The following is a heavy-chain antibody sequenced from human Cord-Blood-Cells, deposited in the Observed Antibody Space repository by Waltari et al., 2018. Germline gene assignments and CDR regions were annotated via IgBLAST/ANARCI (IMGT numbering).Heavy chain of an antibody. D-gene: IGHD3-10*01. CDR3: AREYGSGSYYFDY. Sequence: QVQLQQSGPGLVKPSPTLSHTCSISVDRVPSNRAAWHWIRHSPSRGLEWLGRTYYRSKWYNDYAVSVKSRITIHPDTAKNQFSLQLNSVTPEDTAVYYCAREYGSGSYYFDYWGQGTLVTVSS. J-gene: IGHJ4*02. CDR1: VDRVPSNRAA. CDR2: TYYRSKWYN. V-gene: IGHV6-1*01.